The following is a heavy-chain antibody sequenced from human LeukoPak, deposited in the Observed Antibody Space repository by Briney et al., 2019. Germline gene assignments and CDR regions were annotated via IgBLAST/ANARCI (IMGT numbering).Heavy chain of an antibody. CDR1: GFTVSSNY. Sequence: PGGSLRLSCAASGFTVSSNYMSWVRQAPGKGLMWVSRVNSDGSITNYADSVKGRFTISRDNAKNTLYLQMNSLRAEDTAVYYCARVRATFSPHFDNWGQGTLVTVSS. CDR2: VNSDGSIT. CDR3: ARVRATFSPHFDN. J-gene: IGHJ4*02. V-gene: IGHV3-74*01. D-gene: IGHD5-12*01.